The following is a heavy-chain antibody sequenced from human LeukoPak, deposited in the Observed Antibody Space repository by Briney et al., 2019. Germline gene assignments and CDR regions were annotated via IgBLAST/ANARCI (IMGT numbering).Heavy chain of an antibody. V-gene: IGHV3-74*01. CDR2: ISSDGSST. CDR1: GFTFSIYW. J-gene: IGHJ4*02. D-gene: IGHD3-10*01. Sequence: GGSLRLSCAASGFTFSIYWMDWVRQAPGKGLVWVSRISSDGSSTTYADSVKGRFTISRDNAKDTLYLQMNSLRAEDTAVYYCARGENIYIDYWGQGTLVTVSS. CDR3: ARGENIYIDY.